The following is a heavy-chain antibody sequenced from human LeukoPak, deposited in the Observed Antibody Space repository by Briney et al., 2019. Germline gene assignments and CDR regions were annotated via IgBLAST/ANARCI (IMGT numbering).Heavy chain of an antibody. D-gene: IGHD6-6*01. CDR3: ARDEYSSSSFDY. V-gene: IGHV4-4*07. Sequence: SETLSLTCTVSGGSISSYYWSWIRQPAGKGREWIGRIYTSGSTNYNPSLKSRVTMSVDTPKNQFSLKLSSVTAADTAVYYCARDEYSSSSFDYWGQGTLVTVSS. CDR1: GGSISSYY. J-gene: IGHJ4*02. CDR2: IYTSGST.